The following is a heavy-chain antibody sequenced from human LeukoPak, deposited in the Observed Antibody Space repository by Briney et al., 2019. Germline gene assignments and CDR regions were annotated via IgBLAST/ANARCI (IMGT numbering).Heavy chain of an antibody. V-gene: IGHV1-18*01. J-gene: IGHJ4*02. CDR1: GYNFRNHG. CDR2: ISHYT. Sequence: ASVKVPCKASGYNFRNHGITWVRQAPGQGLEWMGWISHYTNYPQKFQGRVTMTTDTSTSTAYMELRSLRSDDTAMYYCVRMRVPSDDVDFDYWGQGILVTVSS. D-gene: IGHD1-1*01. CDR3: VRMRVPSDDVDFDY.